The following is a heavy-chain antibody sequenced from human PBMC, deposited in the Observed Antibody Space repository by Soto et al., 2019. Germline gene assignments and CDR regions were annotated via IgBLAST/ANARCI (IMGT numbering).Heavy chain of an antibody. D-gene: IGHD3-10*01. CDR3: ARCLGGAGSYYDGKNYKSHNGMQV. CDR1: GCPYNSFA. J-gene: IGHJ6*01. Sequence: ASVKVSCKASGCPYNSFAISWVRQAPGQGLEWIGGIIPVFGTATYAQKFKGRVTITAEESTSTAYMELRSLTSEDTAVYYCARCLGGAGSYYDGKNYKSHNGMQVLGQGTTVHVCS. V-gene: IGHV1-69*13. CDR2: IIPVFGTA.